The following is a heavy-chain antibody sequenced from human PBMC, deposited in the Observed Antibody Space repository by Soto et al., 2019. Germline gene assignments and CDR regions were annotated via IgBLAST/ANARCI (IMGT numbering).Heavy chain of an antibody. CDR3: ARDRYYDSSGYSDAFDI. CDR1: GFTFSSYW. V-gene: IGHV3-74*01. J-gene: IGHJ3*02. D-gene: IGHD3-22*01. CDR2: INSDGSST. Sequence: EVQLVESGGGLVQPGGSLRLSCAVSGFTFSSYWMHWVRQAPGKGLVWVSRINSDGSSTSYADSVKGRFTISRDNAKNTLYLQMNSLRAEDTAVYYCARDRYYDSSGYSDAFDIWGQGTMVTVSS.